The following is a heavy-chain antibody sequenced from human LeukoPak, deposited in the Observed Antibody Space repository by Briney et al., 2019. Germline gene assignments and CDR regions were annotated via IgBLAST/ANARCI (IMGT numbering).Heavy chain of an antibody. CDR2: ISSSRSYI. Sequence: GGSLRLSCAASGFTFSNYVMSWARQAPGKGLEWVSCISSSRSYIYYADSVKGRFTISRDNAKNSLYLQMNSLRAEDTAVYYCARDALGEAFDIWGQGTMVTVSS. J-gene: IGHJ3*02. V-gene: IGHV3-21*01. CDR1: GFTFSNYV. D-gene: IGHD3-16*01. CDR3: ARDALGEAFDI.